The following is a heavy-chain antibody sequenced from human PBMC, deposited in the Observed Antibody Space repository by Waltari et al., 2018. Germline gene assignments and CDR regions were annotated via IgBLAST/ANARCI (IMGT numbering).Heavy chain of an antibody. V-gene: IGHV3-23*01. D-gene: IGHD6-19*01. CDR3: AGDSSGYYAFDF. Sequence: EVQLLESGGDLVQPGWSLRLSCSGSGFTFSTFAMGWVRQPPGKGLEWVSTITGGGGATYYSDSVKGRFTTSRDNSKNTLYLQMNTLRPEDTAIYFCAGDSSGYYAFDFWGRGTLVAVSS. CDR2: ITGGGGAT. J-gene: IGHJ4*02. CDR1: GFTFSTFA.